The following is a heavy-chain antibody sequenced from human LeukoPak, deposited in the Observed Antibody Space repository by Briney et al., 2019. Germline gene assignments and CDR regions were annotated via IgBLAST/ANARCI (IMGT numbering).Heavy chain of an antibody. D-gene: IGHD5-18*01. CDR3: AKDSGRGYSYGPGGNLDY. J-gene: IGHJ4*02. CDR1: GFTFSSYS. Sequence: GGSLRLSCATSGFTFSSYSMNWVRQAPGKGLEWVSYITSSSSTTYYADSVKGRFTISRDNAKNSLYLQMNSLRAEDMALYYCAKDSGRGYSYGPGGNLDYWGQGTLVTVSS. V-gene: IGHV3-48*04. CDR2: ITSSSSTT.